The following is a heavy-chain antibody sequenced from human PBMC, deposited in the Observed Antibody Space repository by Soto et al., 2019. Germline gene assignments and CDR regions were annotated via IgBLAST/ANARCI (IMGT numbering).Heavy chain of an antibody. Sequence: QVQLQQWGAGLLKSSETLSLTCAVYGGSLSDYYWSWIRQPPGKGLEWIGEINHSRSTNYNPSLKSRATTXXDXSRXQFSRKVSSVTAAGTAVYYCARTPRAVAATAGMDVWGQGTTVTVSS. D-gene: IGHD6-19*01. CDR1: GGSLSDYY. CDR2: INHSRST. V-gene: IGHV4-34*01. J-gene: IGHJ6*02. CDR3: ARTPRAVAATAGMDV.